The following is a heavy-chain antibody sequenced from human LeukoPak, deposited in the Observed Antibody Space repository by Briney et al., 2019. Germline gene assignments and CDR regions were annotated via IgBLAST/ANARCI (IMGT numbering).Heavy chain of an antibody. CDR1: GFSLSGYW. CDR3: ARDLSGWELQEY. J-gene: IGHJ4*02. V-gene: IGHV3-7*01. CDR2: IKQDGSEK. D-gene: IGHD1-26*01. Sequence: GGSLRLSCAAYGFSLSGYWMSWVRQAPGKGLEWVANIKQDGSEKYYVDSVKGRFTISRDNAKNSLYLQMNSLRAEDTAVYYCARDLSGWELQEYWGQGTLVTVSS.